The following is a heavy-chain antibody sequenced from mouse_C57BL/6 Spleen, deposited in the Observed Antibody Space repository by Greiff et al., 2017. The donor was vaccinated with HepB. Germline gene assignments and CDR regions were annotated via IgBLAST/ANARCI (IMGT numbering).Heavy chain of an antibody. Sequence: VQLKESGGGLVQPGGSLSLSCAASGFTFTDYYMSWVRQPPGKALEWLGFIRNKANGYTTEYSASVKGRFTISRDNSQSILYLQMNALRAEDSATYYCARSLNWDYWGQGTTLTVSS. CDR3: ARSLNWDY. CDR2: IRNKANGYTT. D-gene: IGHD4-1*02. V-gene: IGHV7-3*01. J-gene: IGHJ2*01. CDR1: GFTFTDYY.